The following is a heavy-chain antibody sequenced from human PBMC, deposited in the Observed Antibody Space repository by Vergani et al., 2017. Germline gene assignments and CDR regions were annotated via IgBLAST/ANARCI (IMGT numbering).Heavy chain of an antibody. Sequence: QVQLQESGPGLVKSSETLSLTCSVSFDSIRNLYCNWIRQPPGKGLEWIGYMYHSGSTNYNPSLETRVTISGDTSKNQFSLKLNSVTAADTAVYYCGRGGDFYCLGGSPPDPLGPGILVNGSS. V-gene: IGHV4-59*11. CDR3: GRGGDFYCLGGSPPDP. CDR1: FDSIRNLY. CDR2: MYHSGST. D-gene: IGHD3-16*01. J-gene: IGHJ5*02.